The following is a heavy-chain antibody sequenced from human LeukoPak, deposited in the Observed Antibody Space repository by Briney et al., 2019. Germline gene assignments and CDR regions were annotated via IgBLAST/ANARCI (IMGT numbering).Heavy chain of an antibody. V-gene: IGHV3-74*01. D-gene: IGHD3-9*01. Sequence: PGGSLRLSCAASGFTFSSYWMHWVRQAPGKGLVWVSRINSDETYTSFADSVKGRFTISRDNSKNTLFLQMNSLRPEDTAVYYCARGEYDLLTGVYDTYGIDVWGQGTTVTVSS. CDR1: GFTFSSYW. CDR3: ARGEYDLLTGVYDTYGIDV. J-gene: IGHJ6*02. CDR2: INSDETYT.